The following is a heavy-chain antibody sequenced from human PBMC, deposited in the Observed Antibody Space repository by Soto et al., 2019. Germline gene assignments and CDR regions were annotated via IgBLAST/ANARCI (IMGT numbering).Heavy chain of an antibody. Sequence: QVQLQQWGAGLLKPSETLSLTCAVYGGSFSGYYWSWIRQPPGKGLEWIGEINHSGSTNYNPSLKSRVTISIDTSKNQFSLKLSSVTAADTAVYYCARGKRWAVPAAGGPGLAFDIWGQGTMVTVSS. CDR2: INHSGST. CDR1: GGSFSGYY. D-gene: IGHD2-2*01. V-gene: IGHV4-34*01. CDR3: ARGKRWAVPAAGGPGLAFDI. J-gene: IGHJ3*02.